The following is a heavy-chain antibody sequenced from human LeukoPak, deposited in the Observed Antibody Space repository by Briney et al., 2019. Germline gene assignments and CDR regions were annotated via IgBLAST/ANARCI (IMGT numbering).Heavy chain of an antibody. CDR2: IGHTGSIT. J-gene: IGHJ4*02. V-gene: IGHV3-48*04. Sequence: GGSLRLSCVGSGFTFGSYSMNWVRHAPGKGLEWVSYIGHTGSITDYADSVKGRFTISRDNAKNSLYLQMNTLRAEDTAVYYCAKSTTYGDTYFDYWGQGTLVTVSS. CDR1: GFTFGSYS. CDR3: AKSTTYGDTYFDY. D-gene: IGHD4-17*01.